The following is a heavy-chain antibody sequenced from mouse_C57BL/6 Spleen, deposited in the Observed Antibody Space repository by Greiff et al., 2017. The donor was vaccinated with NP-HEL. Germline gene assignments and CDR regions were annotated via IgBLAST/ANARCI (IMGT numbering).Heavy chain of an antibody. CDR3: AGIYDGYGAMDY. CDR2: IHPNSGST. J-gene: IGHJ4*01. V-gene: IGHV1-64*01. D-gene: IGHD2-3*01. CDR1: GYTFTSYW. Sequence: VQLQQPGAELVKPGASVKLSCKASGYTFTSYWMHWVKQRPGQGLEWIGMIHPNSGSTNYNEKFKSKATLTVDKSSSTAYMQLSSLTSEDSAVYYCAGIYDGYGAMDYWGQGTSVTVSS.